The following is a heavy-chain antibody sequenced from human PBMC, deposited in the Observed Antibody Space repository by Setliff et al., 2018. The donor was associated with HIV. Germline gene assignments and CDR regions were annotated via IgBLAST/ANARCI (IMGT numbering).Heavy chain of an antibody. CDR1: EFIFSRYA. CDR2: TSSDGSDK. J-gene: IGHJ2*01. Sequence: GGSLRLSCAASEFIFSRYAIYWVRQAPGKGLEWVAVTSSDGSDKYYADSVKGRFTISRDNSKNTLYLQMNSLRAEDTAVYYCARDRFPQSNIFGAWYFDLWGRGTLVTVSS. CDR3: ARDRFPQSNIFGAWYFDL. V-gene: IGHV3-30*01. D-gene: IGHD3-10*02.